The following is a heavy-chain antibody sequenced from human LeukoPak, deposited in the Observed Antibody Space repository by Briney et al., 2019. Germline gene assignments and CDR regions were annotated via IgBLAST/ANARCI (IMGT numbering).Heavy chain of an antibody. J-gene: IGHJ4*02. CDR2: IYYSGST. CDR3: ARVGYDSSGYYFWDY. V-gene: IGHV4-39*07. D-gene: IGHD3-22*01. CDR1: GGSISSYY. Sequence: PSETLSLTCTVSGGSISSYYWGWIRQPPGKGLEWIGSIYYSGSTYYNPSLKSRVTISVDTSKNQFSLKLSSVTAADTAVYYCARVGYDSSGYYFWDYWGQGTLVTVSS.